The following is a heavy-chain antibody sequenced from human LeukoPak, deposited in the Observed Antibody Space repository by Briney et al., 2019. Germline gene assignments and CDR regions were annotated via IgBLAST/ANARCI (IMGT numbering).Heavy chain of an antibody. CDR1: GFTFDDYA. CDR2: ISWNSGSI. CDR3: AKDNYYYDSSGYLNY. J-gene: IGHJ4*02. D-gene: IGHD3-22*01. Sequence: GGSLRLSCAASGFTFDDYAMHWVRHAPGKGLEWVSGISWNSGSIGYADSVKGRFTISRDNAKNSLYLQMNSLRAEDTALYYCAKDNYYYDSSGYLNYWGQGTLVTVSS. V-gene: IGHV3-9*01.